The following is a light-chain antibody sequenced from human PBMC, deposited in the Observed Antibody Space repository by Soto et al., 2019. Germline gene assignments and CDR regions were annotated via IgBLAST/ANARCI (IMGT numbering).Light chain of an antibody. J-gene: IGLJ2*01. CDR3: QAYDGSLSGTI. Sequence: QSVLTQPPSVSGAPGQRVTISCTGSTSNIGAGYDVNLYQQLPGTAPKLLIYININRPSGVPDRFSGSKSGTSASLTITGLQTEDEADYFCQAYDGSLSGTIFGGGTKVTVL. V-gene: IGLV1-40*01. CDR1: TSNIGAGYD. CDR2: INI.